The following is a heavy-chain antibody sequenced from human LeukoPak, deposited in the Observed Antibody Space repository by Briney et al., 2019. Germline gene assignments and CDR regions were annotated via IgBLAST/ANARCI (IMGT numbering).Heavy chain of an antibody. Sequence: SQTLSLTCAVSGGSISSGGYSWSWIRQPPGKGLEWIGYIYHSGSTNYNPSLKSRVTISVDTSKNQFSLKLSSVTAADTAVYYCARRPRLSVVVVAAVRGAFDIWGQGTMVTVSS. V-gene: IGHV4-30-2*01. CDR1: GGSISSGGYS. CDR2: IYHSGST. D-gene: IGHD2-15*01. J-gene: IGHJ3*02. CDR3: ARRPRLSVVVVAAVRGAFDI.